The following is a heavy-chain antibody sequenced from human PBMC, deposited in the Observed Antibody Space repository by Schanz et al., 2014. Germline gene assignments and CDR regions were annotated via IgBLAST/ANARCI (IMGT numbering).Heavy chain of an antibody. J-gene: IGHJ4*02. CDR3: ARDRRNADLDY. Sequence: EVQLLESGGGLVQPGGSLRLSCAASGFNFSDYAMCWVRQAPGKGLEWVSAISGGGGTTYYADSVKGRFTISRDNAKNSLYLEMNSLRAEDTALYYCARDRRNADLDYWGQGTLVTVSS. CDR2: ISGGGGTT. V-gene: IGHV3-23*01. D-gene: IGHD1-1*01. CDR1: GFNFSDYA.